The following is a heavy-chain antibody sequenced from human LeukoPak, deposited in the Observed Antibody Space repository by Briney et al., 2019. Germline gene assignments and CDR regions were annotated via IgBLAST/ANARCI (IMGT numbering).Heavy chain of an antibody. V-gene: IGHV3-11*04. CDR1: GFTFSDYY. D-gene: IGHD2-2*01. Sequence: GGSLRLSCAASGFTFSDYYMSWIRQAPGKGLEWVSYISSSGSTIYYADSVKGRFTISRDNAKNSLYLQMNSLRAEDTAVYYCARPQGYCSSTSCSDWYFDLWGRGTLVTVSS. CDR2: ISSSGSTI. J-gene: IGHJ2*01. CDR3: ARPQGYCSSTSCSDWYFDL.